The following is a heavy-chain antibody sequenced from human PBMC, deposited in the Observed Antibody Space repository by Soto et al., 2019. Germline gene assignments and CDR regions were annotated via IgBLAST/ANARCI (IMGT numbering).Heavy chain of an antibody. V-gene: IGHV4-39*02. J-gene: IGHJ4*02. Sequence: TSETLSLSCTVSGGSISSSSYYWGWIRQPPGKGLEWIGSIYYSGNTYYTPSLKSRVTISVDTSKNQFSLKLSSVTAADTAVYYCAREGGRYCTGGSCQVAYWAQRTLVIVSS. CDR1: GGSISSSSYY. CDR3: AREGGRYCTGGSCQVAY. D-gene: IGHD2-15*01. CDR2: IYYSGNT.